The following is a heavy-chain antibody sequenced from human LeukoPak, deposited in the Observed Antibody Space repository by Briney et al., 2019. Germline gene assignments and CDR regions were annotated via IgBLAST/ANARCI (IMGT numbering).Heavy chain of an antibody. V-gene: IGHV4-34*01. J-gene: IGHJ4*02. Sequence: PSETLSLTCAVYGGSFSGYYWSWIRQPPGEGLEWIGEINHSGSTNYNPSLKSRVTISVDTSKNQFSLKLSSVTAADTAVYYCARVGYSGYDRSFDYWGQGTLVTVSS. CDR3: ARVGYSGYDRSFDY. CDR1: GGSFSGYY. CDR2: INHSGST. D-gene: IGHD5-12*01.